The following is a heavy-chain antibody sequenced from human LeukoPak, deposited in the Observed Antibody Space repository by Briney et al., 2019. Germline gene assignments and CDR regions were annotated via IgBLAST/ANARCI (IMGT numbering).Heavy chain of an antibody. V-gene: IGHV4-34*01. CDR1: GGSFSGYY. J-gene: IGHJ1*01. CDR3: ARRSGTGTTKYFQH. Sequence: SETLSLTCAVYGGSFSGYYWSWIRQPPGKGLEWIGEINHSGSTNYNPSLKSRVTISVDTSKNQFSLKLSSVTAADTAVYYCARRSGTGTTKYFQHWGQGTLVTVSS. CDR2: INHSGST. D-gene: IGHD1-7*01.